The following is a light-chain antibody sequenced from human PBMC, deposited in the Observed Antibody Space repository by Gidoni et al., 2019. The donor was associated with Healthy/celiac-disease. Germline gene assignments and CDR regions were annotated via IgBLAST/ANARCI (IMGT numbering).Light chain of an antibody. J-gene: IGLJ2*01. CDR2: SNN. Sequence: QSVLPQPPSASGPPGQRVTIPCSGSSSTIGSNPVNWYQQLPGTAPKLLIYSNNQRPSGVPDRFSGSKSGTSASLAISGLQSEDEADYYCAAWDDSLNGVVFGGGTKLTVL. V-gene: IGLV1-44*01. CDR1: SSTIGSNP. CDR3: AAWDDSLNGVV.